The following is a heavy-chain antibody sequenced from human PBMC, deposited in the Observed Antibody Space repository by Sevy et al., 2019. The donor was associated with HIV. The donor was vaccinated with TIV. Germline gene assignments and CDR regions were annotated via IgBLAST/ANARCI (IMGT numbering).Heavy chain of an antibody. V-gene: IGHV3-48*01. CDR2: ITSNSRTI. J-gene: IGHJ6*02. CDR1: GFTFSTYS. Sequence: GGSLRLSCTASGFTFSTYSMNWVRQAPGKGLEWVSNITSNSRTIFYAGSVKGRFTISRDKGKNSLFLQMNSLRAEDTAVDYCASAGRSGYDLDVWGLGTTVTVSS. CDR3: ASAGRSGYDLDV. D-gene: IGHD6-13*01.